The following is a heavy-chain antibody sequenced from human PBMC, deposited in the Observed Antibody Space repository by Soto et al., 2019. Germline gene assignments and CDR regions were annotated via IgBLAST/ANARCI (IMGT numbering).Heavy chain of an antibody. Sequence: LGESLKISCKGSGYSFTSYWISWVRQMPGKGLEWMGRIDPSDSYTNYSPSFQGHVTISADKSISTAYLQWSSLKASDTAMYYCASTRQYGGYADYWGQGTLVTVSS. D-gene: IGHD5-12*01. J-gene: IGHJ4*02. CDR3: ASTRQYGGYADY. V-gene: IGHV5-10-1*01. CDR1: GYSFTSYW. CDR2: IDPSDSYT.